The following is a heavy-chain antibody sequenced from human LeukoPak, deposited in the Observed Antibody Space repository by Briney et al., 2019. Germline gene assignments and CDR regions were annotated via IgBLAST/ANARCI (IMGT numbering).Heavy chain of an antibody. V-gene: IGHV3-11*06. Sequence: GGSLRLSCAASGFTFSDYYMSWIRQASGKGLEWVSYISSSSSYTNYADSVKGRFTISRDNAKNSLYLQMNSLRAEDTAVYYCARVLVGAAFDIWGQGTMVTVSS. CDR3: ARVLVGAAFDI. CDR1: GFTFSDYY. J-gene: IGHJ3*02. D-gene: IGHD2-15*01. CDR2: ISSSSSYT.